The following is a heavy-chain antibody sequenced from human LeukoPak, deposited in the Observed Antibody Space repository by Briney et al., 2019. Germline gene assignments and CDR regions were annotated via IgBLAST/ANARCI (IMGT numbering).Heavy chain of an antibody. V-gene: IGHV4-59*01. D-gene: IGHD3-10*01. CDR1: GGSISSYY. Sequence: PSETLSLTCTVSGGSISSYYWSWIRQPPGKGLEWIGYIYYSGSTNYNPSLKSRVTISVDTSKNQFSLKLSSVTAADTAVYYCARSVGITKTGRFDPWGQGTLVTVSS. CDR2: IYYSGST. J-gene: IGHJ5*02. CDR3: ARSVGITKTGRFDP.